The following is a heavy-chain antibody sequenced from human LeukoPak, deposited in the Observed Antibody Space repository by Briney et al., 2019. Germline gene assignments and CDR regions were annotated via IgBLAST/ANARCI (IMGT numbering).Heavy chain of an antibody. V-gene: IGHV1-18*01. CDR1: GYTFTSYG. D-gene: IGHD1-14*01. J-gene: IGHJ1*01. Sequence: PGASVKVSCNTSGYTFTSYGISWVRQAPGQGLEYIGWINTYNGHTNYAQKLQGRVTVTTDTSTSTAYLELRSLRSDDTAVYYCARDGPRGYFQHWGQGTLITVSS. CDR3: ARDGPRGYFQH. CDR2: INTYNGHT.